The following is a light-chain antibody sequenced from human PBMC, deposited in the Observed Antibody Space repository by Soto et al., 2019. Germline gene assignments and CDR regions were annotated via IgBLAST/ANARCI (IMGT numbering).Light chain of an antibody. CDR2: EVN. CDR3: STYAGPRGRL. V-gene: IGLV2-14*01. Sequence: QSALTQPASLSGSPGQSITISCIGSSSDIGSYKFVSWYQQFPGEAPKLIIYEVNNRPSGVSNRFSASKSGNTASLTISGLQAEDEADYYCSTYAGPRGRLFGGGTKLTVL. J-gene: IGLJ2*01. CDR1: SSDIGSYKF.